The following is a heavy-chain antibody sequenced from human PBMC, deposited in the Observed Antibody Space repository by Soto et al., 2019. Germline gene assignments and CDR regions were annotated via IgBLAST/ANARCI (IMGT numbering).Heavy chain of an antibody. CDR3: AREGSTYAPDY. Sequence: SVKVSCKASGYTFNSHGINWVRQAPGQGLEWMGWISAYNGNTNYAQKLQGRVTMTTDTSTNTAYMELRSLRSHHTDVYYCAREGSTYAPDYWGQGTLVSVSS. V-gene: IGHV1-18*01. J-gene: IGHJ4*02. CDR2: ISAYNGNT. D-gene: IGHD5-18*01. CDR1: GYTFNSHG.